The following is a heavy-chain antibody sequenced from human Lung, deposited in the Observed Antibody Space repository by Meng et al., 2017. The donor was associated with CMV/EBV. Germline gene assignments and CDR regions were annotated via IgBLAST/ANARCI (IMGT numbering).Heavy chain of an antibody. CDR1: GFTFSSYA. CDR2: ISYDGSNK. D-gene: IGHD3-22*01. V-gene: IGHV3-30*04. Sequence: GGSXRLSCAASGFTFSSYAMHWVRQAPGKGLEWVAVISYDGSNKYYADSVKGRFTISRDNSKNTLYLQMNSLRAEDTAVYYCARAFYDSIFDGMDVWGQGTTVTSP. CDR3: ARAFYDSIFDGMDV. J-gene: IGHJ6*02.